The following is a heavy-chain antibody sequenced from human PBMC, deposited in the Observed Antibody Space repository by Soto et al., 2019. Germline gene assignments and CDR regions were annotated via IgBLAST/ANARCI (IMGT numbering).Heavy chain of an antibody. D-gene: IGHD5-18*01. CDR3: ARPSDVDTAMDAYYYYYYGMDV. V-gene: IGHV1-69*01. CDR2: IIHIFGTA. J-gene: IGHJ6*02. CDR1: VGPFSSYA. Sequence: QVQLVQSGAEVKKPGSSVKVSCKASVGPFSSYAISWVRQAPGQGLEWMGGIIHIFGTANYAQKFQGRVTITADESTTTAYMELSSLRSEDTAVYYCARPSDVDTAMDAYYYYYYGMDVWGQGTTVTVSS.